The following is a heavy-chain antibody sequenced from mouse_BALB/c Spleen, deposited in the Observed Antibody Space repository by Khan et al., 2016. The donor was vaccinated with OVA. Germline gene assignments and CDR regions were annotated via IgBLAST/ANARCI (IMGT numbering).Heavy chain of an antibody. Sequence: VQLQQSGPELVKPGASVKISCKASGYSFTDYFMNWVKQSHGKSLEWIGRINPHIGETFYNQKFKGKATLTVDESSSTAHMELRSLASEDSAVYYCARIYGSDFDYWGQGTTLTVSS. CDR2: INPHIGET. CDR1: GYSFTDYF. J-gene: IGHJ2*01. V-gene: IGHV1-20*02. D-gene: IGHD1-1*01. CDR3: ARIYGSDFDY.